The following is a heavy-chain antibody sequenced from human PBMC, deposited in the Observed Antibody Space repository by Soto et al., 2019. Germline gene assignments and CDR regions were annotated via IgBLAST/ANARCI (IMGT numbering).Heavy chain of an antibody. CDR2: IDHSGST. D-gene: IGHD2-2*01. Sequence: QVYLQQWGAGLLKPSETLSLTCDVYGGSFRDYYWNWVRQTPGKGLEWIGEIDHSGSTNYNPSLKSRVTISLHTSETQFSLNLTSVTAADTAVYYCARLPGECTTATCYAFRRGDYWGQGTLVTVSS. CDR1: GGSFRDYY. CDR3: ARLPGECTTATCYAFRRGDY. V-gene: IGHV4-34*02. J-gene: IGHJ4*02.